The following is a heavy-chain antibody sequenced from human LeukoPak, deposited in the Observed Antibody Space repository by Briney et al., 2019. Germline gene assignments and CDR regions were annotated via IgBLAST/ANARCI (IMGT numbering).Heavy chain of an antibody. CDR1: GFTFSSYG. D-gene: IGHD3-22*01. V-gene: IGHV1-2*02. J-gene: IGHJ4*02. CDR2: INPNSGDA. Sequence: NPGGSLRLSCAASGFTFSSYGMHWVRQAPGQGLEWMGWINPNSGDANYAQKFQGRVTMTRDTSISTAYMELSRLRSDDTAVYYCARDERYDSSGYPFDYWGQGTLVTVSS. CDR3: ARDERYDSSGYPFDY.